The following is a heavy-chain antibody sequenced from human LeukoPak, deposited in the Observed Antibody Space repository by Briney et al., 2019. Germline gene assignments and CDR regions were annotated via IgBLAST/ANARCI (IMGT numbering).Heavy chain of an antibody. CDR1: GFTFSSYE. V-gene: IGHV3-48*03. CDR2: ISSSGSTI. Sequence: GGSLRLSCAASGFTFSSYEMNWVRQAPGKGLEWVSYISSSGSTIYYADSVKGRFTISRDNAKNSLYLQMNSLRAEDTAVYYCAIPYYYYYYMDVWGKGTTVTISS. J-gene: IGHJ6*03. CDR3: AIPYYYYYYMDV.